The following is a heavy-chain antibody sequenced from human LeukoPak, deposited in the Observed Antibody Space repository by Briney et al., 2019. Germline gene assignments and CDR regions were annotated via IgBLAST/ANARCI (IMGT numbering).Heavy chain of an antibody. D-gene: IGHD3-22*01. CDR2: IYHSGIT. Sequence: SETLSLTCTASGGSISSGGYYWTWIRQHPGKGLEWIGHIYHSGITYYNPSLKSRVTISIDTSKNQFSLRMSSVTAAETAVYYCARDFGDSSGYDAYDIWGQGTMVTVSS. CDR3: ARDFGDSSGYDAYDI. V-gene: IGHV4-31*03. J-gene: IGHJ3*02. CDR1: GGSISSGGYY.